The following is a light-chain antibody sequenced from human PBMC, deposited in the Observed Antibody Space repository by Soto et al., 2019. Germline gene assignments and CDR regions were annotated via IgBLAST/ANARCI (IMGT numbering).Light chain of an antibody. CDR1: SSNIGAGYD. CDR3: QSYDSSLSGWV. CDR2: GNS. V-gene: IGLV1-40*01. J-gene: IGLJ3*02. Sequence: QSVLTQPPSVSGAPGQRVNISCTGSSSNIGAGYDVHWYQQLPGTAPKLLIYGNSNRPSGVPDRVSGSKSGTSASLAITGLRAEDEADYYCQSYDSSLSGWVFGGGTKLTVL.